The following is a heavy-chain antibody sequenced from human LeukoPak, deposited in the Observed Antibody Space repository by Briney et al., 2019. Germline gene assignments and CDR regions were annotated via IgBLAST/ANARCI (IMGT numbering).Heavy chain of an antibody. Sequence: GASVKVSCKASGGTFSSYAISWVRQAPGQGLEWMGGIIPIFGTANYAQKFHGRVTITADKSTSTAYMELSRLRSDDTAVYYCARVSRRIGYCSSTSCYSWLGYWGQGTLVTVSS. J-gene: IGHJ4*02. V-gene: IGHV1-69*06. CDR1: GGTFSSYA. CDR3: ARVSRRIGYCSSTSCYSWLGY. D-gene: IGHD2-2*03. CDR2: IIPIFGTA.